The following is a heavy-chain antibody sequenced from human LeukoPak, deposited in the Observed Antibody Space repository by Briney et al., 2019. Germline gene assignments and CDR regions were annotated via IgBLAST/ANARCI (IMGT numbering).Heavy chain of an antibody. Sequence: SETLSLTCTVSGGSISSSSYYWGWIRQPPGKGLEWIGSIYYSGSTYYNLSLKSRVTISVDTSKNQFSLKLSSVTAADTAVYYCARGGYYYDSRGANWFDPWGQGTLVTVSS. CDR3: ARGGYYYDSRGANWFDP. V-gene: IGHV4-39*07. D-gene: IGHD3-22*01. J-gene: IGHJ5*02. CDR2: IYYSGST. CDR1: GGSISSSSYY.